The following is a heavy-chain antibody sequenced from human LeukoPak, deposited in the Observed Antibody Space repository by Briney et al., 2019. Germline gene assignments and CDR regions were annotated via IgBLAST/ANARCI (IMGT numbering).Heavy chain of an antibody. CDR2: IIPIFGTA. CDR3: ASDGLGSWDGYTPTLVGNFDY. J-gene: IGHJ4*02. D-gene: IGHD5-24*01. V-gene: IGHV1-69*05. Sequence: SVKVSCKASGGTFSSYAISWVRQAPGQGLKWMGRIIPIFGTANYAQKFQGRVTITTDESTSTAYMELSSLRSEDTAVYYCASDGLGSWDGYTPTLVGNFDYWAREPWSPSPQ. CDR1: GGTFSSYA.